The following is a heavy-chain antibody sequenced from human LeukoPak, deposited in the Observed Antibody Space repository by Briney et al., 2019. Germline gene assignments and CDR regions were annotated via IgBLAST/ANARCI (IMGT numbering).Heavy chain of an antibody. CDR2: IYHSGST. D-gene: IGHD3-9*01. Sequence: SETLSLTCSVSGYSISSGYYWGWIRQPPGKGLEWIGSIYHSGSTLYNPSLRSRITISLDTSKNHFSLKLSSVTAADTAVYYCARGPSQYYDILTVEYWGQGTLVTVSS. V-gene: IGHV4-38-2*02. CDR3: ARGPSQYYDILTVEY. J-gene: IGHJ4*02. CDR1: GYSISSGYY.